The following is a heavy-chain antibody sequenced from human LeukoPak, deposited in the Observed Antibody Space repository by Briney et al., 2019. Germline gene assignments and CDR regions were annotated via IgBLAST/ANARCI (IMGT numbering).Heavy chain of an antibody. Sequence: GGSLRLSCVGSGFTFSSYAMNWVRQAPGKGLEWVSGISGSGCASYYADSVKGRFTISRDNSRNTLYLQMNYLSVDDTAVYYCTKARYSNAWDYSDYWGQGTLVTVSS. V-gene: IGHV3-23*01. J-gene: IGHJ4*02. CDR2: ISGSGCAS. D-gene: IGHD6-19*01. CDR3: TKARYSNAWDYSDY. CDR1: GFTFSSYA.